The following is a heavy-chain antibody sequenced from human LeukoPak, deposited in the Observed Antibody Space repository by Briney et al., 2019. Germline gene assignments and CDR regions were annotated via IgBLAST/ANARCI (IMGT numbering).Heavy chain of an antibody. CDR1: GFTFSNYW. V-gene: IGHV3-74*01. J-gene: IGHJ3*02. D-gene: IGHD2-15*01. Sequence: SGGSLRLSCAASGFTFSNYWIHWVHQAPGKGLVWVSRIKSDGSSTSYADSVKGRFTISRDNAENTLYLQMNSLRAEDTAVYYCARDLCSGGSCVLDAFDIWGQGTMVTVSS. CDR3: ARDLCSGGSCVLDAFDI. CDR2: IKSDGSST.